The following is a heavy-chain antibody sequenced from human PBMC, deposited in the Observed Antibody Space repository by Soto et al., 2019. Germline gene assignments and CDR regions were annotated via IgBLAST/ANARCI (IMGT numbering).Heavy chain of an antibody. CDR3: ARVYCSGGSCYSVDD. Sequence: GGSLRLSCAASGFTFSSYWMHWVRQAPGKGLVWVSRINSDGRSTTYADSVKGRFTISRDNAKNTLYLQMNSLRAEDTAVYYCARVYCSGGSCYSVDDWGQGTLFTVSS. CDR1: GFTFSSYW. D-gene: IGHD2-15*01. CDR2: INSDGRST. J-gene: IGHJ4*02. V-gene: IGHV3-74*01.